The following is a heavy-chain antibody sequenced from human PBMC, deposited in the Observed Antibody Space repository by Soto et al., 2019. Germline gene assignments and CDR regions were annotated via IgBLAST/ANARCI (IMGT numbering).Heavy chain of an antibody. V-gene: IGHV1-69*14. D-gene: IGHD2-2*01. CDR2: IIPIFGTA. Sequence: QVQLVQSGAEVKKPGSSVKVSCKASGGTFSSYAISWVRQAPGQGLEWMGGIIPIFGTANYAQKFQGRVTITADKSTSTAYMELSSLRSEDTAVYYCARARDIVLVPADLGYGMDVWGQGTTVTVSS. CDR1: GGTFSSYA. CDR3: ARARDIVLVPADLGYGMDV. J-gene: IGHJ6*02.